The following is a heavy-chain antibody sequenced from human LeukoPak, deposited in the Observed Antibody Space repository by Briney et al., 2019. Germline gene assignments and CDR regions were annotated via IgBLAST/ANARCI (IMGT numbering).Heavy chain of an antibody. CDR1: GASISGSGYY. J-gene: IGHJ4*02. V-gene: IGHV4-39*01. CDR2: IYSSGST. D-gene: IGHD1-26*01. Sequence: MTSETLSLTCTVSGASISGSGYYWGWIRQPPGKGLEWIGNIYSSGSTYYNASLQSRVTISIDTSKNQFSLRLNSVTAADTAMYYCAKSGGYGLIDYWGQGTLVTVSS. CDR3: AKSGGYGLIDY.